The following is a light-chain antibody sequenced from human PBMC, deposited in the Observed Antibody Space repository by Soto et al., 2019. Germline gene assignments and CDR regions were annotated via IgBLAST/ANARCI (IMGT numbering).Light chain of an antibody. CDR3: MQATYWPPYT. V-gene: IGKV2-30*02. CDR1: QSLVHSDGSTY. Sequence: DVMMTQSPLSLPVTLGQPASISCRSSQSLVHSDGSTYLNWFHQRPGQSPRRLIYRVSNRDSGVPDRFTGSGSGTDFTLKISRVEAEDVGVYYCMQATYWPPYTFGQGTKLEIK. J-gene: IGKJ2*01. CDR2: RVS.